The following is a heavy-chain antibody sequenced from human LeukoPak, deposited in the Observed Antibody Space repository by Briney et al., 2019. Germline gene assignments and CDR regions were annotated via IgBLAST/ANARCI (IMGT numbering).Heavy chain of an antibody. Sequence: ASVKVSCKASGYAFTSYDINWVRQATGQGLEWMGWMNPNSGNTGYAQKFQGRVTITRNTSISTAYMELSSLRSEDTAVYYCARGPPPHYDFWSGYLYYYYMDVWGKGTTVTVSS. D-gene: IGHD3-3*01. J-gene: IGHJ6*03. CDR1: GYAFTSYD. CDR3: ARGPPPHYDFWSGYLYYYYMDV. V-gene: IGHV1-8*03. CDR2: MNPNSGNT.